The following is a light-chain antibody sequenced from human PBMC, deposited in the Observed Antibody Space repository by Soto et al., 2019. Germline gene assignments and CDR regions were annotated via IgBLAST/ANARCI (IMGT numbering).Light chain of an antibody. Sequence: DIQMTQSPYSLSASAGDRVTITCRASQGISNYLAWYQQKPGKVPKLLISAASTLQSGVPSRFSGSGSGTDFTLTISSLQPEDVATYYCQKYNSASFTFGPGTKVDIK. CDR3: QKYNSASFT. CDR1: QGISNY. J-gene: IGKJ3*01. CDR2: AAS. V-gene: IGKV1-27*01.